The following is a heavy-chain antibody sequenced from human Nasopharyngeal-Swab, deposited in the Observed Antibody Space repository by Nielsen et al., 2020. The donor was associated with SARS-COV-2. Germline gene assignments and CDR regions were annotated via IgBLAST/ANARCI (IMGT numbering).Heavy chain of an antibody. J-gene: IGHJ6*03. CDR2: INPNSGDT. CDR3: ARGGVFRFLEWLSDYYYMDV. Sequence: WVRQAPGQGLEWMGWINPNSGDTNYAQKFQGWVTMTRDTSISTAYMELSRLRYDDTAVYYSARGGVFRFLEWLSDYYYMDVWGKGTTVTVSS. D-gene: IGHD3-3*01. V-gene: IGHV1-2*04.